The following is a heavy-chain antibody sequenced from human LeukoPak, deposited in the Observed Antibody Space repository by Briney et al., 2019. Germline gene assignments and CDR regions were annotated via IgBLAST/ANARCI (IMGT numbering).Heavy chain of an antibody. V-gene: IGHV3-21*01. CDR3: ARDQGSGSYGGFDY. CDR1: GFTFSSYW. J-gene: IGHJ4*02. CDR2: ISSSSYI. D-gene: IGHD1-26*01. Sequence: GGSLRLSCAASGFTFSSYWMTWVRQAPGKGLEWVSSISSSSYIYYADSVKGRFTISRDNAKNSLYLQMNSLRAEDTAVYYCARDQGSGSYGGFDYWGQGTLVTVSS.